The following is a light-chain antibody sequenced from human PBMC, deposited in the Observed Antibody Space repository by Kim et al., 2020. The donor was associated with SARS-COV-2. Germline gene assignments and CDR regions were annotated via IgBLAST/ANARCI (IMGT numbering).Light chain of an antibody. J-gene: IGLJ1*01. V-gene: IGLV2-14*01. CDR2: EVS. Sequence: QSALTPPASVSGSPGQSITISCTGTSSDIGAYNFVSWYQHHPGRVPILMIYEVSNRPSGVSNRFSGSKSGNTASLTISGLQAEDEADYYCSLYTTTSVVFGTGTKVTVL. CDR3: SLYTTTSVV. CDR1: SSDIGAYNF.